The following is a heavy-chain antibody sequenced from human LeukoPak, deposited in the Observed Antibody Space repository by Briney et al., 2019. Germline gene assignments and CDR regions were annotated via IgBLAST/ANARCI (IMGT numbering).Heavy chain of an antibody. V-gene: IGHV5-51*01. CDR3: ARHTRIAAAGNYDYYGMDV. J-gene: IGHJ6*02. D-gene: IGHD6-13*01. CDR1: GYSFTSYW. Sequence: GESLKISCKGSGYSFTSYWIGWVRQMPGKGLEWMGIIYPGDSDTRYSPSLQGQVTISADKSISTAYLPWSSLKASDTAMCYCARHTRIAAAGNYDYYGMDVWGQGTTVTVSS. CDR2: IYPGDSDT.